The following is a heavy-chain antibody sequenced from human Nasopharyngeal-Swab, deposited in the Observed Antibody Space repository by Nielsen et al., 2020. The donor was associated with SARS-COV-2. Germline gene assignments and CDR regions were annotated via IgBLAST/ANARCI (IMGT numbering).Heavy chain of an antibody. D-gene: IGHD3-10*01. J-gene: IGHJ6*03. CDR2: IYSGGST. Sequence: GGSLRLSCAASGFTVSSNYMSWVRQAPGKGLEWVSVIYSGGSTYYADSVKGRFAISRDNSKNTLYLQMNSLSAGDTAVYYCARDMLLGAGRAYYYYMDVWGKGTTVTVSS. V-gene: IGHV3-53*01. CDR1: GFTVSSNY. CDR3: ARDMLLGAGRAYYYYMDV.